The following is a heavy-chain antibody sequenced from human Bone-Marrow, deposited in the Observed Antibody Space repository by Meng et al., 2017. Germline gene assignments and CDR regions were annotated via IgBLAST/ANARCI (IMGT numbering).Heavy chain of an antibody. CDR1: GFTFSSYA. D-gene: IGHD3-10*01. CDR2: ISGSGGST. Sequence: GESLKISCAASGFTFSSYAMSWVRQAPGKGLEWVSVISGSGGSTYYADSVKGRFTSSRDNSKNTLYLQMNSLRAEDTAVYYCAKGRGVMDVWGQGTTVTVSS. V-gene: IGHV3-23*01. CDR3: AKGRGVMDV. J-gene: IGHJ6*02.